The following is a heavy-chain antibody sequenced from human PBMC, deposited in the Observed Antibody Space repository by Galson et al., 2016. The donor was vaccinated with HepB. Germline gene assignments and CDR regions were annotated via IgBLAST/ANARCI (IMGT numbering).Heavy chain of an antibody. CDR2: ISNDGGND. V-gene: IGHV3-30*03. CDR1: GITFRSYG. J-gene: IGHJ4*02. CDR3: ATAVGSLRGVSHEPTNFDY. D-gene: IGHD3-16*01. Sequence: SLRLSCAASGITFRSYGMHWVRQAPGKGLEWVAVISNDGGNDDYADSVKGRFSISRDNSKNSLYLQMNSLRAEDTAVYYCATAVGSLRGVSHEPTNFDYWGQGTLVTVSS.